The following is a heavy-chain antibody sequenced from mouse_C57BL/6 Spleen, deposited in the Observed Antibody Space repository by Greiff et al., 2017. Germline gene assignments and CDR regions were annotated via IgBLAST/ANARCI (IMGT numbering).Heavy chain of an antibody. CDR2: ISSGGSYT. J-gene: IGHJ4*01. Sequence: EVQRVESGGDLVQPGGSLKLSCAASGFTFSSYGMSWVRQTPDKRLEWVATISSGGSYTYSPDSVKGRFTISRDNAKNTLYLQRSSLKSEDTAMYYCARQEGSPYYRNYGAMDYRGPGTSVTVSS. D-gene: IGHD2-10*01. V-gene: IGHV5-6*01. CDR3: ARQEGSPYYRNYGAMDY. CDR1: GFTFSSYG.